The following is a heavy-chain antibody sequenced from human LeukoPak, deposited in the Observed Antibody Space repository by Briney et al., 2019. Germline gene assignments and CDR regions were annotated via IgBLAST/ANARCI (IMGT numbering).Heavy chain of an antibody. V-gene: IGHV4-4*02. CDR2: IYHGGST. Sequence: SETLSLTCAVSGGSISSSSWWGWVRQPPGKGLEWIGEIYHGGSTNYNPSLKSRVTISLDKSKNQFFLKLSSVTAADTAVYYCARDFPGSGSHDYWGQGTLVTVSS. CDR3: ARDFPGSGSHDY. D-gene: IGHD1-26*01. J-gene: IGHJ4*02. CDR1: GGSISSSSW.